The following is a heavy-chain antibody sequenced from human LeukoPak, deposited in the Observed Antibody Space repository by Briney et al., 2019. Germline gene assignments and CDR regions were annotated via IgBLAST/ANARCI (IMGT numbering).Heavy chain of an antibody. Sequence: GGSLRLSCAASGFTFSSYSMNWVRQAPGKGLEWVSYISSSGSTIYYADSVKGRFTISRDNAKNSLYLQMNSLRAEDTAVYYCARDPEVVPAAMARYDYWGQGTLVTVSS. D-gene: IGHD2-2*01. CDR1: GFTFSSYS. CDR3: ARDPEVVPAAMARYDY. J-gene: IGHJ4*02. CDR2: ISSSGSTI. V-gene: IGHV3-48*04.